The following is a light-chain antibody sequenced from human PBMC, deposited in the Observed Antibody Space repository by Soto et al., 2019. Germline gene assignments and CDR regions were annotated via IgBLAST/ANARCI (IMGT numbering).Light chain of an antibody. J-gene: IGKJ4*01. CDR3: QQYYSTPPT. Sequence: DTVMTQSPDSLAVSLGERATINCKSSQSVLYSSNNKNYLAWYQQKPRQPPKLLIYWASTRESGVPDRFSGSGSGTDFTLTISSLQAEDVAVYHCQQYYSTPPTFGGGTKVEIK. CDR1: QSVLYSSNNKNY. V-gene: IGKV4-1*01. CDR2: WAS.